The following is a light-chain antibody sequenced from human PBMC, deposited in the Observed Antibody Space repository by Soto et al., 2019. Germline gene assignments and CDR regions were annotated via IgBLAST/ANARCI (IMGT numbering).Light chain of an antibody. Sequence: EIVMTQSPATLSVSPGERVTLSCRASQSVSTNLAWYHQKPGQAPRLLIYGAATRVTGIPARFSGSGSGTEFTLTISSLQSEDFAVYYCQQYHDWPRTFGQGTKVEV. V-gene: IGKV3-15*01. CDR1: QSVSTN. CDR3: QQYHDWPRT. CDR2: GAA. J-gene: IGKJ1*01.